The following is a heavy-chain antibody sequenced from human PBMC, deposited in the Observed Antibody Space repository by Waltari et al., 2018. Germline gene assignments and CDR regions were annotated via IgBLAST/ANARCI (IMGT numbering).Heavy chain of an antibody. J-gene: IGHJ4*02. V-gene: IGHV4-34*01. Sequence: QLRLQQWGAGLLTPSEPLSLTCVASGGSLSGCCWSWIRQPPGKGLEWIGEVNYGGTTNYNPSLKSRITVSIDTSNNQFSLNLNSVTAADTAVYYCAKQVAGSGWYLGWGQGTLVSVSS. CDR1: GGSLSGCC. CDR2: VNYGGTT. D-gene: IGHD6-19*01. CDR3: AKQVAGSGWYLG.